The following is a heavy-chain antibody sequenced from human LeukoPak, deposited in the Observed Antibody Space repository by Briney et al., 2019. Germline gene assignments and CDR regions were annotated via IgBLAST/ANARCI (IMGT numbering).Heavy chain of an antibody. CDR1: GGSISSGAYN. V-gene: IGHV4-31*03. CDR3: ARESVGEGMDV. D-gene: IGHD1-26*01. Sequence: PWETLSLTCTVSGGSISSGAYNWSWIRQHPGKGLEWIGYIYYSGSTYYNPSLNSRVTISVDTSNNQFSLKLSSVTAADTAVYYCARESVGEGMDVWGKGTTVTVSS. J-gene: IGHJ6*04. CDR2: IYYSGST.